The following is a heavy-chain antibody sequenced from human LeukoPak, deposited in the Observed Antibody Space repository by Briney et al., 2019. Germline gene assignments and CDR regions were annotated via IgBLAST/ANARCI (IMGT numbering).Heavy chain of an antibody. CDR1: GYTFNSYG. Sequence: ASVKVSCKASGYTFNSYGISWVRQAPGQGLEWMGWISAYNGNTNYAQKLQGRVTMTTDTSTSTAYMELRSLRSDDTAVYYCARTDSEYYDFWSDVNWFDPWGQGTLVTVSS. D-gene: IGHD3-3*01. J-gene: IGHJ5*02. CDR3: ARTDSEYYDFWSDVNWFDP. CDR2: ISAYNGNT. V-gene: IGHV1-18*01.